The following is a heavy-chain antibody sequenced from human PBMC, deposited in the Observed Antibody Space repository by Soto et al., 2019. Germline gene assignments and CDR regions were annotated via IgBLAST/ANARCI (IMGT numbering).Heavy chain of an antibody. V-gene: IGHV3-21*01. CDR3: ARDYYYDSSGYYAGFDY. D-gene: IGHD3-22*01. CDR1: GFTFSSYS. J-gene: IGHJ4*02. Sequence: LRLSCAASGFTFSSYSLNWVRQAPGKGLEWVSYISSSSSYIYYADSVKGRFTISRDNAKNSLYLQMNSLRAEDTAVYYCARDYYYDSSGYYAGFDYWGQGTLVTVSS. CDR2: ISSSSSYI.